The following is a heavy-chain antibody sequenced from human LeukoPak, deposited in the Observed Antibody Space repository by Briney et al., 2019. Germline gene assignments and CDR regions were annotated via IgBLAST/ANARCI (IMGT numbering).Heavy chain of an antibody. J-gene: IGHJ3*02. D-gene: IGHD3-3*01. Sequence: ASVKVSCKASGYTFTAYYVHWVRQAPGQGLEWLGWINPNSGDTNYAQRFQGRVTMARDASISTVYMGLTRLISDDTAVYYCARVQGYDDDSFVGFSSPDDAFAIWGQGTLVTVSS. CDR2: INPNSGDT. V-gene: IGHV1-2*02. CDR1: GYTFTAYY. CDR3: ARVQGYDDDSFVGFSSPDDAFAI.